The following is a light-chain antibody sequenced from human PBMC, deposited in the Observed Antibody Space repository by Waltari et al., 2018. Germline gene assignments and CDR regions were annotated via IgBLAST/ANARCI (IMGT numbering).Light chain of an antibody. Sequence: SYEVTQPPSVSVSPGQTASITCSGHKLGDKYVAWYRQKPGQSPVLVIYQDTRRPSGIPERLSGSNSGNTATLTISGTQAVDESDYYCQAWDNSAGVVFGGGTKLTVL. CDR1: KLGDKY. J-gene: IGLJ3*02. CDR3: QAWDNSAGVV. CDR2: QDT. V-gene: IGLV3-1*01.